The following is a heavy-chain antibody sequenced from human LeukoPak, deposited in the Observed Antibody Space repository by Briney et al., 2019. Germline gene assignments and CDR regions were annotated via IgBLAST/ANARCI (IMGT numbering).Heavy chain of an antibody. CDR1: GGSISSYY. D-gene: IGHD3-10*01. CDR2: IYYSGST. CDR3: AKSNGYGLVDI. Sequence: SETLSLTCTVSGGSISSYYWSWIRQPPGKGLEWIGYIYYSGSTNYNPSLKSRVTISVDRTKNHFSLKLNSVTAADTAVYYCAKSNGYGLVDIWGQGTMVTVSS. J-gene: IGHJ3*02. V-gene: IGHV4-59*12.